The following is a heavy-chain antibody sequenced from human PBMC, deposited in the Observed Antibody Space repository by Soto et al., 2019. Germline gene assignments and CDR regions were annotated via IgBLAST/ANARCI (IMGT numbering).Heavy chain of an antibody. D-gene: IGHD6-6*01. CDR2: IYYSGST. J-gene: IGHJ4*02. CDR1: AGSIRSGGYY. CDR3: ARTYSSSSPVDY. Sequence: PSETLSLSCTFSAGSIRSGGYYRSWIRQHPGKGLEWIGYIYYSGSTYYNPSLKSRVTISVDTSKNQFSLKLSSVTAADTAVYYCARTYSSSSPVDYWGQGTLVTVS. V-gene: IGHV4-31*03.